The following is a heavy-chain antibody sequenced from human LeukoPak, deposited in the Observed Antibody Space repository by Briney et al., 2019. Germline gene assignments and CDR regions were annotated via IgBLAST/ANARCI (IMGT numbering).Heavy chain of an antibody. V-gene: IGHV3-9*01. CDR3: AKDIGSGSYYGNWFDP. CDR2: ISRNSGSI. CDR1: GFTFDDYA. D-gene: IGHD1-26*01. J-gene: IGHJ5*02. Sequence: GGSLRLSCAASGFTFDDYAMHWVRQAPGKGLEWVSGISRNSGSIGYAGSVKGRFTISRDNAKNSLYLQMNSLRAEDTALYYCAKDIGSGSYYGNWFDPWGQGTLVTVSS.